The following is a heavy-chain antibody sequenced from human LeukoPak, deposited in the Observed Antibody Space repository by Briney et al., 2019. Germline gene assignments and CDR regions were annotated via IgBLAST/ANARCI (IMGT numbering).Heavy chain of an antibody. V-gene: IGHV4-59*01. CDR3: ARQYDSGSYPFVY. D-gene: IGHD3-10*01. J-gene: IGHJ4*02. CDR1: GGSINNYY. CDR2: IYYSGST. Sequence: SETLSLTCPVSGGSINNYYGSWIGQPPGKGLEWSGYIYYSGSTNYTPSLKSRVTISIDTSKNQFSLKLSSVTAADTAVYYCARQYDSGSYPFVYWGQGTLVTVSS.